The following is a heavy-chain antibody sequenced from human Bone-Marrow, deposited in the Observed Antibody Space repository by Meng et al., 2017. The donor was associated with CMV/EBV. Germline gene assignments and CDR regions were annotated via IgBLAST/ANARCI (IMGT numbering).Heavy chain of an antibody. J-gene: IGHJ3*02. CDR1: GYIFTNSW. Sequence: GESLKISCKGSGYIFTNSWIGWVRQMPGKGLEWMGIIYPANSDTTYSPSFQGQFTMSSDRSISTAYLQWSSLKASDTAMYYCARLSMLSLVVRGPFAIWGPGTMVTVSS. D-gene: IGHD3-10*02. V-gene: IGHV5-51*01. CDR2: IYPANSDT. CDR3: ARLSMLSLVVRGPFAI.